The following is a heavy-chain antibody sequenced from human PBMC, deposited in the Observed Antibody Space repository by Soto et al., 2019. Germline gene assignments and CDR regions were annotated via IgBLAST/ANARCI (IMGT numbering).Heavy chain of an antibody. Sequence: QVQLQESGPGLVRPSQTLSLTCTVSGGSISSGGYYWSWIRQHPGKGLEWIGYIYYSGSTYYNPSLRSRVTISVDTPNNQFALKMSYVTAAHTAVYYCARGREMEYGDYEAYFDCWGQGTLVTVSS. CDR1: GGSISSGGYY. CDR3: ARGREMEYGDYEAYFDC. D-gene: IGHD4-17*01. CDR2: IYYSGST. V-gene: IGHV4-31*03. J-gene: IGHJ4*02.